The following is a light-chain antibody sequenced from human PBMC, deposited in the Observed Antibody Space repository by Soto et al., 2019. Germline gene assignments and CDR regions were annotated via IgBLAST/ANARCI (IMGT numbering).Light chain of an antibody. Sequence: TVMTQSPATLSVSPGERATLSCRASQSVSSNLAWYQQKPGQAPRLLIYGASTRATGIPARFSGSGSGTEFTLTISSLQSEDFAVYYCQHYNNWPRTFGQGTKVEIK. V-gene: IGKV3-15*01. CDR3: QHYNNWPRT. J-gene: IGKJ1*01. CDR2: GAS. CDR1: QSVSSN.